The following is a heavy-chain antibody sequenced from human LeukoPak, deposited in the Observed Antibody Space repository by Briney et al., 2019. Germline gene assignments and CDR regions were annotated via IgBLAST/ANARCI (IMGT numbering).Heavy chain of an antibody. CDR2: ISGSGGST. V-gene: IGHV3-23*01. Sequence: PGGSLRLSCAASGFTFSSDAMSWVRQAPGKGLEWVSAISGSGGSTYYADSVKGRFTISRDNSKNTLYLQMNSLRAEDTAVYYCAKTGGVVVAATRPFDYWGQGTLVTVSS. CDR3: AKTGGVVVAATRPFDY. J-gene: IGHJ4*02. CDR1: GFTFSSDA. D-gene: IGHD2-15*01.